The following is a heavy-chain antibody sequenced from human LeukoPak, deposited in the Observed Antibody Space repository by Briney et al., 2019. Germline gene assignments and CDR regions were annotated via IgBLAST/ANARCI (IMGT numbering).Heavy chain of an antibody. D-gene: IGHD6-19*01. CDR1: GFTVSSNY. Sequence: SGGSLRLSCAASGFTVSSNYMSWVRQAPGKGLEWVANIKEDGSDKYYVDSVKGRFTISRDNPKNSLNLQMNSLRAEDTAVYYCVRDIAVAGTAAFDIWGQGTMVTVSS. V-gene: IGHV3-7*01. J-gene: IGHJ3*02. CDR2: IKEDGSDK. CDR3: VRDIAVAGTAAFDI.